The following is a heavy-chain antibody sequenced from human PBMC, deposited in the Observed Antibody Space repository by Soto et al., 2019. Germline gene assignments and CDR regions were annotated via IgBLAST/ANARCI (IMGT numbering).Heavy chain of an antibody. CDR2: ISAYNGNR. CDR3: ARVRIVASIHDAFEF. Sequence: GASVKVSCKASGYPFTSYGISWVRQAPGQGLEWVAWISAYNGNRDTAQKFQGRVTMTLDTSTDTAHMELGDLTSADTGVYYCARVRIVASIHDAFEFWGQGTKVTVS. CDR1: GYPFTSYG. V-gene: IGHV1-18*01. D-gene: IGHD5-12*01. J-gene: IGHJ3*01.